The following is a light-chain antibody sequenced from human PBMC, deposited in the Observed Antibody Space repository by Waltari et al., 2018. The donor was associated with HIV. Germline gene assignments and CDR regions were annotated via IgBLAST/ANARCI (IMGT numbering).Light chain of an antibody. CDR3: QQGTSTPRT. CDR1: QCLRTW. CDR2: AAS. V-gene: IGKV1D-12*01. J-gene: IGKJ4*01. Sequence: IKINQVPFSVVAFVGDRVTLTCRASQCLRTWLDWYQQKPGKAPKLLMYAASSLQSGVPSRFSGSGSGTDFTLTISSLQPEDFATYFCQQGTSTPRTFGGGTKVEIK.